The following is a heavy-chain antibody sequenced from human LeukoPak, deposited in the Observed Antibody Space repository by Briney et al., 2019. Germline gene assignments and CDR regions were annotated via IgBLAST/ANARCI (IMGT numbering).Heavy chain of an antibody. D-gene: IGHD6-13*01. Sequence: SETLSLTCTVSGGSISSYYWSWIRQPPRKGLEWIGYIYYSGSTNYNPSLKSRVTISVDTSKNQFSLKLSSVTAADTAVYYCARLQLVPDYFDYWGQGTLVTVSS. CDR3: ARLQLVPDYFDY. CDR2: IYYSGST. V-gene: IGHV4-59*01. CDR1: GGSISSYY. J-gene: IGHJ4*02.